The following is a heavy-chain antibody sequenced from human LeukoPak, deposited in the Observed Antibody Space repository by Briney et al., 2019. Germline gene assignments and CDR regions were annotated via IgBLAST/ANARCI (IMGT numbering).Heavy chain of an antibody. CDR1: GFTFSKHA. D-gene: IGHD3-3*01. CDR3: ARDDDDFWSAYYPLDY. Sequence: GGSLRLSCAASGFTFSKHAMSWVRQAPGRGLDWVSGISGSGYTTYYTDSVKGRFTISRDNSKNTLYLQMNSLRAEDTAVYYCARDDDDFWSAYYPLDYWGQGAQVTVSS. CDR2: ISGSGYTT. J-gene: IGHJ4*02. V-gene: IGHV3-23*01.